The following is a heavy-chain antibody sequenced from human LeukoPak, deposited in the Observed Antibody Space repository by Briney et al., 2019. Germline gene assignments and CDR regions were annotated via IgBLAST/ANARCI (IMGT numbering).Heavy chain of an antibody. Sequence: GGSLRLSCAASGFTFSSYAMSWVRQAPGKGLEWVSDLGGNSGYTYYADSVKGRFTVSRDNSKNTLSLQMNSLRVEDTAVYYCARDGSGSGNYYNVAGFDYWGQGTLVTVSS. J-gene: IGHJ4*02. CDR1: GFTFSSYA. CDR3: ARDGSGSGNYYNVAGFDY. D-gene: IGHD3-10*01. V-gene: IGHV3-23*01. CDR2: LGGNSGYT.